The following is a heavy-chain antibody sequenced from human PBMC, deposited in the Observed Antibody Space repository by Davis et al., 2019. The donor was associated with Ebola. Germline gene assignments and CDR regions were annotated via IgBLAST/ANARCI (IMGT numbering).Heavy chain of an antibody. CDR3: ARRRGYCSSTSCWSLRFDP. V-gene: IGHV4-30-4*01. Sequence: SETLSLTCSVSGASISDGDYYWSWIRQPPGKGLEWIAYMFYSGTTNYNPSLQSRVIISVDTSKNQFSLKLSSVTAADTAVYYCARRRGYCSSTSCWSLRFDPWGQGTLVTVSS. J-gene: IGHJ5*02. D-gene: IGHD2-2*01. CDR2: MFYSGTT. CDR1: GASISDGDYY.